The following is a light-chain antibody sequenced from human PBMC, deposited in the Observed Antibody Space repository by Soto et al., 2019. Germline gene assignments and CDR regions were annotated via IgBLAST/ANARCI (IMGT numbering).Light chain of an antibody. CDR1: QSVSSY. V-gene: IGKV3-20*01. CDR2: DAS. J-gene: IGKJ1*01. Sequence: VVLTQSPATLSLSPGERATLSCRASQSVSSYLAWYQQKPGQAPRLLIYDASSRAAGIPDRFSGTGSETDFTLTISRLEPEDFAVYYCQQYGSSGTFGQGTKVDI. CDR3: QQYGSSGT.